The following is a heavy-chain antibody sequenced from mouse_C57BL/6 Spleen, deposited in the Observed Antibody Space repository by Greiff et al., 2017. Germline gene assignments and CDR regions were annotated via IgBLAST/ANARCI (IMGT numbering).Heavy chain of an antibody. D-gene: IGHD4-1*01. CDR3: ARRETGTDFGC. CDR2: IDPSDSET. J-gene: IGHJ2*01. Sequence: QVQLQQPGAELVRPGSSVKLSCKASGYTFTSYWMHWVKQRPIQGLEWIGNIDPSDSETHYNQKFKDKATLTVDKSSSTAYMQLSSLTSEDSAVYYCARRETGTDFGCWGKGTTLTVAS. CDR1: GYTFTSYW. V-gene: IGHV1-52*01.